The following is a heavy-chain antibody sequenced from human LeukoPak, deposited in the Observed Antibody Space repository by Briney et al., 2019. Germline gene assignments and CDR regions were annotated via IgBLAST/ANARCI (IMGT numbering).Heavy chain of an antibody. CDR2: IGISSNKI. CDR3: ARVIVGATHFDY. Sequence: GGSLRLSCAASGFTLRSYTMNWVRQAPGKGLEWVSSIGISSNKIYYADSVKGRFIISRDNAKNSVYLQMNSLRAEDTAVYYCARVIVGATHFDYWGQGTLVTVSS. V-gene: IGHV3-21*01. D-gene: IGHD1-26*01. J-gene: IGHJ4*02. CDR1: GFTLRSYT.